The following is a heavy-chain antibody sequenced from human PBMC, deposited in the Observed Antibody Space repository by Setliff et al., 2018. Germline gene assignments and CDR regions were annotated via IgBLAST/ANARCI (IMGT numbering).Heavy chain of an antibody. Sequence: PSETLSLTCTVSGDSISSGDYFWSWIRQPPGKGLEWIAYIYHSGSAYYNPSLKSRVTISVDTSKNQFSLKLSSVTAADTAVYYCAREGSPPLHYFDYWGQGTLVTVSS. CDR3: AREGSPPLHYFDY. D-gene: IGHD2-15*01. CDR1: GDSISSGDYF. J-gene: IGHJ4*02. V-gene: IGHV4-30-4*02. CDR2: IYHSGSA.